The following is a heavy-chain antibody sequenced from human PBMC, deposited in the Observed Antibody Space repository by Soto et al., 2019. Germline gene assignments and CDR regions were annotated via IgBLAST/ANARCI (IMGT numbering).Heavy chain of an antibody. CDR1: GFTFSSYS. CDR2: ISSSSSYI. J-gene: IGHJ6*02. V-gene: IGHV3-21*01. Sequence: XGSLRLSCSASGFTFSSYSMNWVRQAPGKGLEWVSSISSSSSYIYYADSVKGRFTISRDNAKNSLYLQMNSLRAEDTAVYYCARDGKEGNYYYYYAMDAWGQGTTVTVSS. CDR3: ARDGKEGNYYYYYAMDA. D-gene: IGHD1-1*01.